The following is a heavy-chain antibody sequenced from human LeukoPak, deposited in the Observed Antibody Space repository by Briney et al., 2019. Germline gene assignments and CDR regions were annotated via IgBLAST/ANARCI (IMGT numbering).Heavy chain of an antibody. CDR1: GFSGSSHY. CDR3: VGVETITMVRGASGDV. CDR2: FHSGGRA. V-gene: IGHV3-53*05. J-gene: IGHJ6*04. Sequence: PGGSLRLSCAASGFSGSSHYMTWGRQAPGEGVGGGSVFHSGGRAYYADSVKGRFTTSRDNSKNTLDLQMNSLSVEDTAVYYCVGVETITMVRGASGDVWGKGTTVTVSS. D-gene: IGHD3-10*01.